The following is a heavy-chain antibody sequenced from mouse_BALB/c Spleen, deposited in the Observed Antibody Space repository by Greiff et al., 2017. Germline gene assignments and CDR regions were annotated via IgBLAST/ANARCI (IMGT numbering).Heavy chain of an antibody. V-gene: IGHV5-17*02. CDR2: ISSGSSTI. D-gene: IGHD2-10*01. Sequence: EVLLVESGGGLVQPGGSRKLSCAASGFTFSSFGMHWVRQAPEKGLEWVAYISSGSSTIYYADTVKGRFTISRDNPKNTLFLQITSLRSEDTAMYYCASTYYGNYFAYWGQGTLVTVSA. CDR1: GFTFSSFG. CDR3: ASTYYGNYFAY. J-gene: IGHJ3*01.